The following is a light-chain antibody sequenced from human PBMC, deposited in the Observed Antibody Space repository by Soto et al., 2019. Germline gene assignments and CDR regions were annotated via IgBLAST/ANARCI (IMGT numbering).Light chain of an antibody. J-gene: IGLJ1*01. CDR3: CSYAGSSWV. CDR2: EGS. V-gene: IGLV2-23*01. Sequence: QSALTQPASVSGSPGQSITISCTGTSSDVGSYNLVSWYQQHPGKAPKLMIYEGSKRPSGVSNRFSGSKSGNTASLTISGLQAGDEADYYCCSYAGSSWVFGTGTKVTVL. CDR1: SSDVGSYNL.